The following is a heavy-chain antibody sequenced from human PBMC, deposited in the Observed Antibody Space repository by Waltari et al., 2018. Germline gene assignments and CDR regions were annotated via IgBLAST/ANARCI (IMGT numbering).Heavy chain of an antibody. D-gene: IGHD6-13*01. CDR2: ISWDGGST. J-gene: IGHJ4*02. CDR3: AAQQLALDY. CDR1: GFTFDDYT. V-gene: IGHV3-43*01. Sequence: EVQLVESGGGLVQPGRSLRLSCAASGFTFDDYTMHWVRQAPGKGLEWVSLISWDGGSTYYADSVKGRFTISRDNSKNSLYLQMNSLRTEDTALYYCAAQQLALDYWGQGTLVTVSS.